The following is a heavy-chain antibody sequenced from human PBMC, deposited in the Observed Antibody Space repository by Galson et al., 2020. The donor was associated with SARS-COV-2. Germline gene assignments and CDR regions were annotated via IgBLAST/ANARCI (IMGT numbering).Heavy chain of an antibody. J-gene: IGHJ4*02. CDR1: GFTFSNFG. CDR3: VRSASGVQLWLSDS. Sequence: GESLKISCEASGFTFSNFGMHWVRQPPGKGLEWVAVIWEDGSNEFYVDSVRGRFSISRDNSKNTVYLQMNSLSAEDTAVYYCVRSASGVQLWLSDSWGQGTLVTVSS. V-gene: IGHV3-33*01. CDR2: IWEDGSNE. D-gene: IGHD5-18*01.